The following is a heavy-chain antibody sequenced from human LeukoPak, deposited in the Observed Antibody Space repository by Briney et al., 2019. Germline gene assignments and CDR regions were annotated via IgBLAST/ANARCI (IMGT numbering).Heavy chain of an antibody. D-gene: IGHD3-22*01. CDR2: ISAYNGNT. CDR3: ARAPRYYYDSSGPSGYYFDY. Sequence: ASVKVSCKASGYTFTSYDINWVRQATGQGLEWMGWISAYNGNTNYAQKLPGRVTMTTDTSTSTAYMELRSLRSDDTAVYYCARAPRYYYDSSGPSGYYFDYWGQGTLVTVSS. J-gene: IGHJ4*02. CDR1: GYTFTSYD. V-gene: IGHV1-18*01.